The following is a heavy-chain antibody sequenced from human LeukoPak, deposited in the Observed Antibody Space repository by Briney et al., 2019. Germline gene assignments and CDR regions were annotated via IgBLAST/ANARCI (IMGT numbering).Heavy chain of an antibody. V-gene: IGHV1-46*01. CDR3: AGGGTVRNTIDY. CDR2: INPSGGRT. J-gene: IGHJ4*02. CDR1: GYTFTTYY. D-gene: IGHD1-14*01. Sequence: ASVQVSCKPSGYTFTTYYMHWVRQAPGEGLEWMGIINPSGGRTSYAQKFQGRVTMTRDTSTSTVYMELSSLRSEDTAMYYCAGGGTVRNTIDYWGQGTLVTVSS.